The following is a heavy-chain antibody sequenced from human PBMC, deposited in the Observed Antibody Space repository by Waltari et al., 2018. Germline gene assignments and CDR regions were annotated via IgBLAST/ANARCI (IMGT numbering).Heavy chain of an antibody. CDR2: FDPEDGET. V-gene: IGHV1-24*01. CDR1: GYTLTELS. D-gene: IGHD2-15*01. Sequence: QVQLVQSGAEVKKPGASVKVSCKVSGYTLTELSMHWVRQAPGNGLEWMGGFDPEDGETIYAQKFQGRVTMTEDTSTDTAYMELSSLRSEDTAVYYCATVNPPDYCSGGSCFYKLFDYWGQGTLVTVSS. J-gene: IGHJ4*02. CDR3: ATVNPPDYCSGGSCFYKLFDY.